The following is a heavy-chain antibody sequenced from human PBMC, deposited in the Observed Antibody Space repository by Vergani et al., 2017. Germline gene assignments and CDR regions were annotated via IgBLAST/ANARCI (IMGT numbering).Heavy chain of an antibody. Sequence: QVQLQESGPGLVKPSETLSLTCTVSGGSISSYYWSWIRQPPGKGLEWIGYIYYSGSTNYNPSLKSRVTISVDTSKNSLYLQMNSLRAEDTAVYYCARGTTVSDYWYFDLWGRGTLVTVSS. J-gene: IGHJ2*01. D-gene: IGHD4-17*01. CDR1: GGSISSYY. CDR2: IYYSGST. CDR3: ARGTTVSDYWYFDL. V-gene: IGHV4-59*12.